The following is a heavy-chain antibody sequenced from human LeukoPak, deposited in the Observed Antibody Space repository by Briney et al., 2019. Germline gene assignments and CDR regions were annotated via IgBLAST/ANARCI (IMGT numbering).Heavy chain of an antibody. CDR2: INHSGST. CDR1: GESFSGYY. J-gene: IGHJ4*02. V-gene: IGHV4-34*01. D-gene: IGHD6-13*01. CDR3: ARGDIAAGGAPFDY. Sequence: SETLSLTCAVYGESFSGYYWSWIRQPPGRGLEWIGEINHSGSTSYSASLKSRVTISVDTSKNQFSLKLNSVTAADTAVYCCARGDIAAGGAPFDYWGQGTLVTVSS.